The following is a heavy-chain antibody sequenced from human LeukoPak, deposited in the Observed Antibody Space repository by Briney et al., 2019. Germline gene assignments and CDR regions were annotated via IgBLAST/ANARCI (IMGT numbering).Heavy chain of an antibody. V-gene: IGHV1-58*01. D-gene: IGHD1-20*01. Sequence: SVKVSCKASGFTFTSSAVQWVRQARGQRLEWIGWIVVGSGNTNYAQKFQERVTITRDMSTSTAYMELSSLRSEDTAVYYCARHSLIGTTPFDYWGQGTLVTVSS. CDR2: IVVGSGNT. J-gene: IGHJ4*02. CDR3: ARHSLIGTTPFDY. CDR1: GFTFTSSA.